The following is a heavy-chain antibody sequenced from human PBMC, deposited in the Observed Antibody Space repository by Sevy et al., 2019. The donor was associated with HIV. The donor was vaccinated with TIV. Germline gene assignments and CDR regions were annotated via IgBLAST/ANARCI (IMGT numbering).Heavy chain of an antibody. CDR3: ARGGYYGYSGLDY. V-gene: IGHV3-7*01. Sequence: GGSLRLSCAASGFTFSSYAMHWVRQAPGKGLEWVANIKEDGTEIYYLDSLKGRFTISRDNAKNLLYLQMNSLRAEDTAVYYCARGGYYGYSGLDYWGQGTLVTVSS. D-gene: IGHD3-10*01. CDR1: GFTFSSYA. CDR2: IKEDGTEI. J-gene: IGHJ4*02.